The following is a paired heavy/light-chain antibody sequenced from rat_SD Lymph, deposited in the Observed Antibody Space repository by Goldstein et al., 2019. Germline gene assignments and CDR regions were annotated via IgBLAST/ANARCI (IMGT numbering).Heavy chain of an antibody. CDR3: ARQGGFDY. CDR1: GFTFSNYG. V-gene: IGHV5-34*01. Sequence: EVQLVESGGGLVQPGRSLKLSCLASGFTFSNYGMNWIRQAPGKGLEWVASISSSSSYIYYADTVKGRFTISRDNAKNTLYLQMTSLRSEDTALYYCARQGGFDYWGQGVMVTVSS. D-gene: IGHD4-3*01. J-gene: IGHJ2*01. CDR2: ISSSSSYI.
Light chain of an antibody. CDR1: QDIGNY. V-gene: IGKV12S24*01. Sequence: DIQMTQSPASLSASLEEIVTITCQASQDIGNYLSWYQQKPGKSPQLLIHSATSLADGVPSRFSGSRSGTQYSLKINRLQVEDTGIYYCLQHYSAPWTFGGGTKLELK. J-gene: IGKJ1*01. CDR2: SAT. CDR3: LQHYSAPWT.